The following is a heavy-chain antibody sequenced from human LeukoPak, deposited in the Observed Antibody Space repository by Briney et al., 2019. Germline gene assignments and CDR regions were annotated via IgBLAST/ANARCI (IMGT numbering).Heavy chain of an antibody. V-gene: IGHV3-23*01. Sequence: PGGSXRLSXXXXXXXFSNYAMSWVRXAPGKGLEWVSAISGSGGDTYYADSVKGRFTISRDNSKNTLYLHMNSLRAEDTAVYYCAKRYNTLTSYYSHCDYWGQGTLVTVSS. CDR3: AKRYNTLTSYYSHCDY. CDR2: ISGSGGDT. J-gene: IGHJ4*02. D-gene: IGHD3-9*01. CDR1: XXXFSNYA.